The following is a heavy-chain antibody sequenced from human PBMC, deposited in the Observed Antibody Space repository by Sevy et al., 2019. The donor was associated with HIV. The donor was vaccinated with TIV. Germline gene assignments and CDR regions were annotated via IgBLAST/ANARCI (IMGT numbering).Heavy chain of an antibody. CDR1: GASISSSSYY. J-gene: IGHJ4*02. V-gene: IGHV4-39*01. D-gene: IGHD1-26*01. CDR2: IYYSGST. Sequence: SETLSFTCTVSGASISSSSYYWGWIRQPPGKGLEWIGSIYYSGSTYHNPSLQSRVTISEDASTNQFSLNLSSVTAADTAVYYCVCGSYYHLDYWGQGTLVTVSS. CDR3: VCGSYYHLDY.